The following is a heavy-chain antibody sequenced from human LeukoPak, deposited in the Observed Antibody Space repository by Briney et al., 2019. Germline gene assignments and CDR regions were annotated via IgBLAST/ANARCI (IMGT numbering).Heavy chain of an antibody. D-gene: IGHD4-23*01. CDR2: IYYSGST. Sequence: SETLSLTCTVSGGSISSYYWNWIRQPPGKGLEWIGYIYYSGSTNYNPSLKSRVTISVDTSKNQFSLKLSSVTAADTAVYYCARVGDYGGDFDYWGQGTLVTVSS. CDR3: ARVGDYGGDFDY. CDR1: GGSISSYY. J-gene: IGHJ4*02. V-gene: IGHV4-59*01.